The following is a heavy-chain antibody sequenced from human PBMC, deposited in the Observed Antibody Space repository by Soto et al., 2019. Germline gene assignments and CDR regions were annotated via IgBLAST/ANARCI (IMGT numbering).Heavy chain of an antibody. V-gene: IGHV1-8*01. D-gene: IGHD3-10*01. Sequence: ASVKVSCKASGYTFTSYDINWVRQATGQGLEWMGWMNPNSGNTGYAQKFQGRVTMTRNTSISTAYMELSSPRSEDTAVYYCARGADLWFGELSFDYWGQGTLVTVSS. CDR2: MNPNSGNT. CDR3: ARGADLWFGELSFDY. J-gene: IGHJ4*02. CDR1: GYTFTSYD.